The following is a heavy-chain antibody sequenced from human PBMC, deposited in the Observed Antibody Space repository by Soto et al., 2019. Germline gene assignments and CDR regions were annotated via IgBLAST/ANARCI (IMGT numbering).Heavy chain of an antibody. D-gene: IGHD3-3*01. CDR2: ISSSSSYI. Sequence: GGSLRLSCAASGFTFSSYSMNWVRRAPGKGLEWVSSISSSSSYIYYADSVKGRFTISRDNAKNSLYLQMNSLRAEDTAVYYCARDPSSYYDFWSGYYAGGYYYGMDVWGQGTTVTVSS. CDR3: ARDPSSYYDFWSGYYAGGYYYGMDV. V-gene: IGHV3-21*01. CDR1: GFTFSSYS. J-gene: IGHJ6*02.